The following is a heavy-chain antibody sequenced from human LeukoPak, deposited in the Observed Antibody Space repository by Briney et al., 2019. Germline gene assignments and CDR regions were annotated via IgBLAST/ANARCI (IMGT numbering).Heavy chain of an antibody. J-gene: IGHJ1*01. CDR1: GFTFNSYW. V-gene: IGHV3-7*01. D-gene: IGHD2-2*01. Sequence: PGGSLRLSCAASGFTFNSYWMSWVRQAPGKGLKWVANIKQDGSGRYYVDSVKGRFTISRDNAKNSLYLQMNSLRAEDTAVYYCARDRWGYCSSTSCYAEYFQHWGQGTLVTVSS. CDR3: ARDRWGYCSSTSCYAEYFQH. CDR2: IKQDGSGR.